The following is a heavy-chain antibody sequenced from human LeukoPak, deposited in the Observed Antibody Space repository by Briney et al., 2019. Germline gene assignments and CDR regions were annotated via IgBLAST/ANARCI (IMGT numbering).Heavy chain of an antibody. J-gene: IGHJ2*01. CDR1: GGTFSSYP. CDR3: ARGGYSGYVWYFDL. V-gene: IGHV1-69*01. D-gene: IGHD5-12*01. CDR2: IIPIFGTA. Sequence: SSVKVSFKASGGTFSSYPISWVRQAPGQGLEWMGGIIPIFGTANYAQKFQGRVTITADESTSTAYMELSSLRSEDTAVYYCARGGYSGYVWYFDLWGRGTLVTVSS.